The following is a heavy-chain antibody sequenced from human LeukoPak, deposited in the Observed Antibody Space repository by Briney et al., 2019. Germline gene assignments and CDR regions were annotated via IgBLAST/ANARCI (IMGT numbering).Heavy chain of an antibody. D-gene: IGHD6-19*01. Sequence: ASVKVSCKASGYTFTSYDINWVRQAPGQGLEWMGIINPSGGSTSYAQKFQGRVTMTRDMSTSTVYMELSSLRSEDTAVYYCARGRQQWLVRGGFDYWGQGTLVTVSS. CDR1: GYTFTSYD. CDR3: ARGRQQWLVRGGFDY. V-gene: IGHV1-46*01. J-gene: IGHJ4*02. CDR2: INPSGGST.